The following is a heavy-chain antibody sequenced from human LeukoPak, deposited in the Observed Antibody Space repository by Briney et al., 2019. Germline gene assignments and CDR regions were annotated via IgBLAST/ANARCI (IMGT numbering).Heavy chain of an antibody. J-gene: IGHJ4*02. CDR3: ARVGYYASGPFSYFDY. CDR1: GFTFSGYA. Sequence: GGSLRLSCAASGFTFSGYAMHWVRQAPGKGLEWVAVITYDGSNEYYADSVKGRFTISRDNSKNTLYLQMNSLSVEDTAVYYCARVGYYASGPFSYFDYWGQGTLVTVSS. V-gene: IGHV3-30-3*01. CDR2: ITYDGSNE. D-gene: IGHD3-10*01.